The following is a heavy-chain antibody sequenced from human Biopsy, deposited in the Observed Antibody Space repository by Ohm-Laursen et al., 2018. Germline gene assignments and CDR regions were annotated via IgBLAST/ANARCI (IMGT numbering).Heavy chain of an antibody. CDR3: ATKLTGYFHH. J-gene: IGHJ1*01. CDR2: NIPILGTG. Sequence: SSVKVSCKASGGTLITYAISWVRQAPGQGLEWLGGNIPILGTGNYAQKFQDRVTVAADTSTSTATMELRSLRSDDTAVYYCATKLTGYFHHWGQGILVIVSS. V-gene: IGHV1-69*06. CDR1: GGTLITYA. D-gene: IGHD3-9*01.